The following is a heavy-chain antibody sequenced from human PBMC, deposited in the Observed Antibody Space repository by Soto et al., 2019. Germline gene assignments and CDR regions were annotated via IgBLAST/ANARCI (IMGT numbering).Heavy chain of an antibody. Sequence: SETLSLTCTVSGGSISSSSYYWGWIRQPPGKGLEWIGSIYYSGSTYYNPSLKSRVTISVDTSKNQFSLKLSSVTAADTARYYCARLPDYRYCSSTSCYDVDVWGQGTTVTVSS. V-gene: IGHV4-39*07. D-gene: IGHD2-2*01. J-gene: IGHJ6*02. CDR1: GGSISSSSYY. CDR2: IYYSGST. CDR3: ARLPDYRYCSSTSCYDVDV.